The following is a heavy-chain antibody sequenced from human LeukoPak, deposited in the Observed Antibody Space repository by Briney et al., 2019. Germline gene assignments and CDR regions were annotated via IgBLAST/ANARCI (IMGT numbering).Heavy chain of an antibody. J-gene: IGHJ4*02. Sequence: AASVKVSCKASGYSFTSNYIHWVRQAPGQGLEWMGMIYPRDGSTSYAQKFQGRVTVTGDTSTSTVHMELSGLRSEDTAVYYCARDQEAFDYWGQGTLVTVSS. CDR3: ARDQEAFDY. V-gene: IGHV1-46*01. CDR2: IYPRDGST. CDR1: GYSFTSNY.